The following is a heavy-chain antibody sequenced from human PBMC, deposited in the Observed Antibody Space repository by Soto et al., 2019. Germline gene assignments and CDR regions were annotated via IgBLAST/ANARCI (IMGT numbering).Heavy chain of an antibody. CDR1: GGTFSSYA. V-gene: IGHV1-69*01. CDR2: IIPIFGTA. J-gene: IGHJ3*02. Sequence: QVQLVQSGAEVKKPGSSVKVSCKASGGTFSSYAISWVRQAPGQGLEWMGGIIPIFGTANYAQKFQGRVTITEDESTSTAYMDLSSLTTKDTAVYNCARELVQGVITRNHDAFDIWGKGTMVSVSS. D-gene: IGHD3-10*01. CDR3: ARELVQGVITRNHDAFDI.